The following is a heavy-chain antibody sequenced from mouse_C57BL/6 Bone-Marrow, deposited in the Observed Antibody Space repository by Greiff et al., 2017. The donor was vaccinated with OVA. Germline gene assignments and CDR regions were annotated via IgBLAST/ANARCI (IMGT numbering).Heavy chain of an antibody. D-gene: IGHD4-1*01. J-gene: IGHJ3*01. Sequence: VHLVESGAELVRPGASVTLSCKASGYTFTDYEMHWVKQTPVHGLEWIGAIDPETGGTAYNQKFKGKAILTADKSSSTAYMELRSLTSEDSAVYYCTKLVRGFAYWGQGTLVTVSA. CDR2: IDPETGGT. CDR3: TKLVRGFAY. V-gene: IGHV1-15*01. CDR1: GYTFTDYE.